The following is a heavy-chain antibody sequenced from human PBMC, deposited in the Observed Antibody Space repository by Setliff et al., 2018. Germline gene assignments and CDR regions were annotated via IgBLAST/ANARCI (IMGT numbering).Heavy chain of an antibody. Sequence: SVKVSCKASGGTFSSYAISWVRQAPGQGLEWMGGIIPICGTANYAQKFQGRVTITTDESTSTAYMELSSLRSEDTAVYYCARAGTTIFGVVTSPNYGMDVWGQGTTVTVSS. V-gene: IGHV1-69*05. CDR1: GGTFSSYA. J-gene: IGHJ6*02. D-gene: IGHD3-3*01. CDR3: ARAGTTIFGVVTSPNYGMDV. CDR2: IIPICGTA.